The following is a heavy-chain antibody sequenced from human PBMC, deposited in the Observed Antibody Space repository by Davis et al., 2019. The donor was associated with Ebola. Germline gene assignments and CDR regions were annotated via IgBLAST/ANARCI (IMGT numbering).Heavy chain of an antibody. Sequence: ASVKVSCKASGYTFTSYGISWVRQAPGQGLEWMGWISAYNGNTNYAQKLQGRVTMTTDTSTSTAYMELRSLRSDDTAVYYCASHNSLCSSTSCYYLWGQGTLVTVSS. V-gene: IGHV1-18*01. CDR2: ISAYNGNT. D-gene: IGHD2-2*01. J-gene: IGHJ4*02. CDR3: ASHNSLCSSTSCYYL. CDR1: GYTFTSYG.